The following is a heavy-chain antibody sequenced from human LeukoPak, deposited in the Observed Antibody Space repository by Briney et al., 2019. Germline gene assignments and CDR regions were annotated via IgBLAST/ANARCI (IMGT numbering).Heavy chain of an antibody. V-gene: IGHV1-18*01. CDR3: AREYPPITIFGVVTLYYFDY. D-gene: IGHD3-3*01. CDR2: ISAYNGNT. CDR1: VYTFTSYG. J-gene: IGHJ4*02. Sequence: GASVKVSCKASVYTFTSYGISWVRQAPGQGLEWMGWISAYNGNTNYAQKLQGRVTMTTDTSTSTAYMELRSLRSDDTAVYYCAREYPPITIFGVVTLYYFDYWGQGTLVTVSS.